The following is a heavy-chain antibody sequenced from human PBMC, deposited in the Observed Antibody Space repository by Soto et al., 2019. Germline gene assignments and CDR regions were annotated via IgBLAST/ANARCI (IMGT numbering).Heavy chain of an antibody. CDR2: ISAYNGNT. CDR1: VYTFTSYG. J-gene: IGHJ6*02. D-gene: IGHD2-15*01. CDR3: ARLVDCSGGSCYLAPYYYYGMDV. Sequence: GASVKVSCTASVYTFTSYGISWVRQAPGQGLEWMGWISAYNGNTNYAQKLQGRVTMTTDTSTSTAYMELRSLRSDDTAVYYCARLVDCSGGSCYLAPYYYYGMDVWGQGTTVTVS. V-gene: IGHV1-18*01.